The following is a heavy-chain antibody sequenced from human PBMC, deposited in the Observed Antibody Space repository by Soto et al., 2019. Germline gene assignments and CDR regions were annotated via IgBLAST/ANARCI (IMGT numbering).Heavy chain of an antibody. CDR2: ISYGGDNK. Sequence: QVQLVESGGGVVQPGRSLRLSCAASGFIFSDYAMHWVRQAPGKGLEWVAVISYGGDNKYYADSVRGRFAISRDNLKNTLYLQMNSLNPEDTAVYPCAKARHSTSWYGVEADFWGQGTLVTVSS. V-gene: IGHV3-30*09. D-gene: IGHD6-13*01. J-gene: IGHJ4*02. CDR1: GFIFSDYA. CDR3: AKARHSTSWYGVEADF.